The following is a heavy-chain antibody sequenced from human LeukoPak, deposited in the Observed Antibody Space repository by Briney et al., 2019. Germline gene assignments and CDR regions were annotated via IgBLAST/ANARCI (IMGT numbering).Heavy chain of an antibody. CDR3: AHSPYCSGGSCYRPTIPPKNNWLDP. CDR2: IYWDDDK. CDR1: GFSLSTSGVG. Sequence: SGPTLVNPTQTLTLTCTFSGFSLSTSGVGVGWIRQPPGKALEWLALIYWDDDKRYSPSLKSGLTITKDTSKNQVVLTMTNMDPVDTATYYCAHSPYCSGGSCYRPTIPPKNNWLDPWGQGTLVTVSS. V-gene: IGHV2-5*02. J-gene: IGHJ5*02. D-gene: IGHD2-15*01.